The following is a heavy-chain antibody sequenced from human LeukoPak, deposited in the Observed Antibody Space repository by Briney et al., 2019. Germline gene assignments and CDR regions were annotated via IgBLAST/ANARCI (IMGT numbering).Heavy chain of an antibody. CDR1: GFTFSKHG. CDR2: ISPGGRTS. D-gene: IGHD2/OR15-2a*01. Sequence: PGGSLRLSCAASGFTFSKHGMIWVRQVPGKGLEWISYISPGGRTSHNADSVRGRFTISRDNAKGSLYLQMDSLRAEDTSVYSCARVRGSTLPWAYYDYWGQGTLVTVSS. CDR3: ARVRGSTLPWAYYDY. V-gene: IGHV3-48*01. J-gene: IGHJ4*02.